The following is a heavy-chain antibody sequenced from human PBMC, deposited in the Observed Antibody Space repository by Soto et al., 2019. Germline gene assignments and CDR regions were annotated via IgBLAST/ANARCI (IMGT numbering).Heavy chain of an antibody. J-gene: IGHJ6*02. V-gene: IGHV3-30*18. CDR2: ISYDGNHE. Sequence: QVQLVESGGGVVQPGGSLRLSCAASGFTFSKYGMHWVRQTPGKGLEWVAVISYDGNHEFYSNSVRGRLTISRDNSKNTLFLQMNTLKPEDTAVYYCVKERADFVLVPHATSGMDVWGPGTTVTVSS. D-gene: IGHD2-15*01. CDR3: VKERADFVLVPHATSGMDV. CDR1: GFTFSKYG.